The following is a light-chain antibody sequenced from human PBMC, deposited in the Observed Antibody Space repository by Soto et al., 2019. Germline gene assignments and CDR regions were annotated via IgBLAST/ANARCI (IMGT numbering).Light chain of an antibody. Sequence: QSALTQPASVSGSPGQSITISCTGTSSDVGGYNYVSWYQQHPGKAHKLMIYDVSNRPLGVSNRFSGSKSGNTASLTISGLQAEDEADYYCSSYTSSSTYVFGTGTKVTVL. CDR3: SSYTSSSTYV. J-gene: IGLJ1*01. V-gene: IGLV2-14*01. CDR2: DVS. CDR1: SSDVGGYNY.